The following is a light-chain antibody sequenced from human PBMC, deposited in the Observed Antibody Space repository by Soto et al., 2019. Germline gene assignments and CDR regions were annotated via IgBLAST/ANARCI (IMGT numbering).Light chain of an antibody. Sequence: QSALTQPASVSGSPGQSITISCTGTSIDVGGYNYVSWYQQHPGKAPKLMIYDVSNRPSGVSNRCSGSKSGNTASLTISGRQAADEAAYYCSSDTSSSTLVVFGGGTKLTVL. V-gene: IGLV2-14*01. CDR3: SSDTSSSTLVV. CDR2: DVS. J-gene: IGLJ2*01. CDR1: SIDVGGYNY.